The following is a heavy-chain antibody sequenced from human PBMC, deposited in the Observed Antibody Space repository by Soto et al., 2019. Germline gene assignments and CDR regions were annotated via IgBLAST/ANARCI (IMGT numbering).Heavy chain of an antibody. Sequence: GSGPTLVNPTQTLPLTFTFSGVSLSTSVMRVGWIRQPPGKAVELLALGYWDDDKSYSPSLKSRLTINKDISKNQVVLTMTYMDPVDTATYYCPHMIEGAFFDLWGQGTLVTVSS. J-gene: IGHJ4*02. D-gene: IGHD2-21*01. CDR1: GVSLSTSVMR. CDR2: GYWDDDK. CDR3: PHMIEGAFFDL. V-gene: IGHV2-5*02.